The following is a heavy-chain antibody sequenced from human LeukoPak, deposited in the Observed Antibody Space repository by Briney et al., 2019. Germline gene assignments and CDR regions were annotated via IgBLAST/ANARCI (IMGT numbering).Heavy chain of an antibody. J-gene: IGHJ1*01. Sequence: GGSLRLSCTTSGFTFSSYWMHWVRQAPGKGLVWVSRIKSDGSTNYADSVKGRFTISRDNTKNTVSLQMNSLRAEDTGVYYCARAPSEIGGYYPEYFRHWGQGTLVTVSS. D-gene: IGHD3-22*01. CDR3: ARAPSEIGGYYPEYFRH. CDR1: GFTFSSYW. V-gene: IGHV3-74*01. CDR2: IKSDGST.